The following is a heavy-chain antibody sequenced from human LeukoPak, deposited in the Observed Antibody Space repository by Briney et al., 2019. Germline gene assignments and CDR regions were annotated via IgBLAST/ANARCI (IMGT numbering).Heavy chain of an antibody. CDR2: ISSSSSTI. V-gene: IGHV3-48*01. CDR3: ARQVQLASALNYYYYYMDV. J-gene: IGHJ6*03. Sequence: GGSLRLSCAASGFAFSSYSMNWVRQAPGKGLEWVSYISSSSSTIYYADSVKGRFTISRDNAKNSLYLQMNSLRAEDTAVYYCARQVQLASALNYYYYYMDVWGKGTTVTVSS. CDR1: GFAFSSYS. D-gene: IGHD5-18*01.